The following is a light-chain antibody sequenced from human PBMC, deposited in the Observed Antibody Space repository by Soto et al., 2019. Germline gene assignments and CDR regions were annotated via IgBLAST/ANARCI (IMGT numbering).Light chain of an antibody. CDR2: DAS. Sequence: EIVLTQSPATLSLSSGERATFSCRASQSVGSYLAWYQQKPGQPPRLLIYDASNRATGIPARFSGSVSGTGFTLTIRSLGPEDVAVFYCRQRRNGPRKPFGLGPQVDIK. CDR3: RQRRNGPRKP. J-gene: IGKJ2*01. V-gene: IGKV3-11*01. CDR1: QSVGSY.